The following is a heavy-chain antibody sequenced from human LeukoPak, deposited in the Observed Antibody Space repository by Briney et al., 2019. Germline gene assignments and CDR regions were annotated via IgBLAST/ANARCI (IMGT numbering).Heavy chain of an antibody. V-gene: IGHV3-48*03. D-gene: IGHD1-26*01. Sequence: PGGSLRLSCAASGFTFSSYEMNWVRQAPGRGLEWVSYISSSGGSKYYADSVKGRFTISRDNGKNSLYPQMNSLRAEDTAVYYCARSGSYHLPYYFDYWGQGTLVTVSS. J-gene: IGHJ4*02. CDR3: ARSGSYHLPYYFDY. CDR2: ISSSGGSK. CDR1: GFTFSSYE.